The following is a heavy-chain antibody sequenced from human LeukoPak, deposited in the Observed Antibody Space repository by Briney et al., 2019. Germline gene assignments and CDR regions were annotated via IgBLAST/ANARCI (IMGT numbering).Heavy chain of an antibody. V-gene: IGHV4-59*01. CDR3: ARVGGYCSGGSCYSGVLIGWFDP. Sequence: PSETLSLTCTVSGGSISSYYWSWIRQPPGKGLEWIGYIYYSGSTNYNPSLKSRVTISVDTSKNQFSLKLSSVTAADTAVYYCARVGGYCSGGSCYSGVLIGWFDPWGQGTLVTVSS. CDR2: IYYSGST. D-gene: IGHD2-15*01. CDR1: GGSISSYY. J-gene: IGHJ5*02.